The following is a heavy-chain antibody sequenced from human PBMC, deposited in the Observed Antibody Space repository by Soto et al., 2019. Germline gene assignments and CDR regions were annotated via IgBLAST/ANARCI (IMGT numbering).Heavy chain of an antibody. CDR1: GFTFRNYG. Sequence: PGGSLRLSCAASGFTFRNYGMNWVRQAPGKGLEWVSYIGIGSSTKYYADSVKGRFTISRDNAKNSLYLQMNSLRAEDTAVYYCARDQLYYNYISGRPLRSFHVRGKGTMVTGSS. D-gene: IGHD3-22*01. CDR2: IGIGSSTK. J-gene: IGHJ3*01. CDR3: ARDQLYYNYISGRPLRSFHV. V-gene: IGHV3-48*01.